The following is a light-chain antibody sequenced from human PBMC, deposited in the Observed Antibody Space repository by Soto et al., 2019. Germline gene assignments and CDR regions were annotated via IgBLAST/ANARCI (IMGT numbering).Light chain of an antibody. CDR3: SSYTSSSTLMV. CDR1: SSDVGGYNY. Sequence: QSGLTQPASVSGSPGQSITISCTGTSSDVGGYNYVSWYQQHPGKAPKLMIYDVSNRPSGVSNRFSGSKSGNTASLTISGLQAEDEADYYCSSYTSSSTLMVFGGGTQLTVL. V-gene: IGLV2-14*01. J-gene: IGLJ2*01. CDR2: DVS.